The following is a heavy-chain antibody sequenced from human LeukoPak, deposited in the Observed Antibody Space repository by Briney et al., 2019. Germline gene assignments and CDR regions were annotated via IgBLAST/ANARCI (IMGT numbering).Heavy chain of an antibody. V-gene: IGHV4-30-2*01. CDR1: GGSISSGGYY. J-gene: IGHJ5*02. D-gene: IGHD3-22*01. Sequence: PSETLSLTCTVSGGSISSGGYYWSWIRQPPGKGLEWIGYIYHSGSTYYNPSLKSRVTISVDRSKNQFSLKLSSVTAADTAVYYCARSARLLTNWFDPWGQGTLVTVSS. CDR2: IYHSGST. CDR3: ARSARLLTNWFDP.